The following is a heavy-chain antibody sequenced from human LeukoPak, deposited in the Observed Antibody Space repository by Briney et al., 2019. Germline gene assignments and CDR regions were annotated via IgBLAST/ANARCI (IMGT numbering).Heavy chain of an antibody. Sequence: SETLSLTCAVSGGSISSGAYSWSWIRQPPGKGLEWIGYIYRSGSTYYNPSLKSRVTISLDRSNNQFSLRLSSVTAADTAVYYCARDRGGSGTLCHNWFDPWGQGTLVTVSS. CDR1: GGSISSGAYS. CDR3: ARDRGGSGTLCHNWFDP. D-gene: IGHD3-10*01. CDR2: IYRSGST. J-gene: IGHJ5*02. V-gene: IGHV4-30-2*01.